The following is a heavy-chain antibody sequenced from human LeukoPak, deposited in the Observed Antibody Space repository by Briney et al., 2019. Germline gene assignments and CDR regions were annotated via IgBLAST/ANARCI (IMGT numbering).Heavy chain of an antibody. Sequence: SETLSLTCTVSGGSISSSSYYWGWIRQPPGKGLEWIGRICYSGIPYYDPSLKRRVIKSVDTSKNQFSLKLSSVTAADTAVYYCASRSPTVTTLEYYYYYMDVWGKGTTVTVTS. CDR1: GGSISSSSYY. V-gene: IGHV4-39*01. D-gene: IGHD4-17*01. CDR3: ASRSPTVTTLEYYYYYMDV. J-gene: IGHJ6*03. CDR2: ICYSGIP.